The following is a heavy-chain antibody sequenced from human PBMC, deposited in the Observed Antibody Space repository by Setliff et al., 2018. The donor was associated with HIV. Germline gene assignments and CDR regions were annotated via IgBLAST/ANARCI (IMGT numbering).Heavy chain of an antibody. CDR3: AGEMATIPNWFDP. J-gene: IGHJ5*02. CDR2: IMRGGPR. V-gene: IGHV4-34*12. Sequence: SETLSLTCAVYGGSFNDYHWSWIRQSPGKGLEWIGEIMRGGPRNYNPSLKSRVIMSLDTSKNQFSLKLSSVTAADTAVYYCAGEMATIPNWFDPWGQGTLVTVSS. CDR1: GGSFNDYH. D-gene: IGHD5-12*01.